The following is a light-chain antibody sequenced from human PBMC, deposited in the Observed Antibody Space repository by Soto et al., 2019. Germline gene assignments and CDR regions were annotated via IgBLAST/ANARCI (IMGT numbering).Light chain of an antibody. CDR1: SSNIGNTY. J-gene: IGLJ2*01. V-gene: IGLV1-47*01. CDR2: RNT. Sequence: QSVLTQPPSASGTPGQRVTISCSGSSSNIGNTYVYWYQHLPGTAPKLLIYRNTQRPSGVPDRFSGSKSGTSASLAISGLLSADEADYYCAAWDDSMSGHVAFGGGTKLTVL. CDR3: AAWDDSMSGHVA.